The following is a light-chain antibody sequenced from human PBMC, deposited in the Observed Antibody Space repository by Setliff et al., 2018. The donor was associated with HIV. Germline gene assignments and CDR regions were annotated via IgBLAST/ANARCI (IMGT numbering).Light chain of an antibody. V-gene: IGLV2-23*01. CDR2: QAT. Sequence: ALTQPASVSGSPGQSITISCTGTSNEVGRYDLVSWYQQHPARAPKLIIYQATRRPSGVSNRFSGSKSGNVASLTISGLQAEDEADYYCCSNTGSNTFVFGTGTKVTVL. CDR3: CSNTGSNTFV. J-gene: IGLJ1*01. CDR1: SNEVGRYDL.